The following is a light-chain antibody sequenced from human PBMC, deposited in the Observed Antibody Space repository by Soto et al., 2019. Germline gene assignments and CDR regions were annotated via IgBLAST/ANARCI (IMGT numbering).Light chain of an antibody. CDR3: AAWDDSLSGYV. Sequence: QSVLTQPPSASGTPGQRVTISCSGSSSNIGGYYVSWYQQLPGTAPKVLIYRNNQRPSGVPDRFSGSKSDTSASLAISGLRSDDEADYYCAAWDDSLSGYVFGTGTKVTVL. CDR1: SSNIGGYY. V-gene: IGLV1-47*01. J-gene: IGLJ1*01. CDR2: RNN.